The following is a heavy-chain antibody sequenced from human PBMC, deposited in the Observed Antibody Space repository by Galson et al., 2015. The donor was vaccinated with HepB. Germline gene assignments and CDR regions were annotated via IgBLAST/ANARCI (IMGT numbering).Heavy chain of an antibody. V-gene: IGHV3-23*01. CDR1: GFTFSNSA. Sequence: SLRLSCAASGFTFSNSAMNWVRRAPGKGLEWVSYISESGDSTYYAASVKGRFTISRDNSKNEVYLQMNSLRAEDTAVYYCAKYAPRSNLVGAYDFWGQGTPFTVSS. D-gene: IGHD2-8*01. CDR2: ISESGDST. CDR3: AKYAPRSNLVGAYDF. J-gene: IGHJ4*02.